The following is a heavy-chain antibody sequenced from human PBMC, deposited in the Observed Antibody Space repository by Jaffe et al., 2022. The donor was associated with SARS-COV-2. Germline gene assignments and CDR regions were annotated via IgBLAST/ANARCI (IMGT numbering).Heavy chain of an antibody. CDR1: GYTFSSHG. J-gene: IGHJ4*02. V-gene: IGHV3-33*01. D-gene: IGHD2-8*02. Sequence: QVQLVESGGSVVQPGRSLRLSCAVSGYTFSSHGMHWVRQAPGKGLEWVAVIWYDGSKEYYADSVKGRFTISRDDSKSTLYLQMNSLRAEDTAVYYCVRDPGTENTGFYFDYWGQGTLVTVSS. CDR2: IWYDGSKE. CDR3: VRDPGTENTGFYFDY.